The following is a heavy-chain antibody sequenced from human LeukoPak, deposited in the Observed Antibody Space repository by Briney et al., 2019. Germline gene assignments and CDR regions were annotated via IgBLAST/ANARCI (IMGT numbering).Heavy chain of an antibody. V-gene: IGHV3-23*01. CDR3: ANKKYYYDSSGYYSDY. J-gene: IGHJ4*02. CDR1: GFTFSSYA. CDR2: INGSGGST. Sequence: GGSLRLSCAASGFTFSSYAMSWVRQAPGKGLKWVSAINGSGGSTYYADSVKGRFTISRDNSKNTLYLQMNSLRAEDTAVYYCANKKYYYDSSGYYSDYWGQGTLVTVSS. D-gene: IGHD3-22*01.